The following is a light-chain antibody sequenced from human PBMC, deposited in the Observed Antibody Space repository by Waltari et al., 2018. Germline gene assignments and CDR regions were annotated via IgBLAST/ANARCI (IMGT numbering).Light chain of an antibody. CDR3: QQYNNWPPLYT. CDR2: DTS. CDR1: QSISTN. J-gene: IGKJ2*01. Sequence: EIVMTQSPATLSMSPGERATLSCRASQSISTNLAWYQHRPGQAPRLLIYDTSTRATGIPVKFSGSGSGTEFTLTISDLQPEDFAVYYCQQYNNWPPLYTFGQGTKLDIK. V-gene: IGKV3-15*01.